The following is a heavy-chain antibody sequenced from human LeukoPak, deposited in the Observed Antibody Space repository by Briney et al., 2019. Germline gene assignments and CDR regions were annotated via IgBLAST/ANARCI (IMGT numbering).Heavy chain of an antibody. J-gene: IGHJ6*02. CDR1: GGSFSGYY. CDR2: IYYSGST. D-gene: IGHD3-3*01. V-gene: IGHV4-31*11. Sequence: SETLSLTCAIYGGSFSGYYWSWIRQHPGKGLEWIGYIYYSGSTYYNPSLKSRVTISVDTSKNQFSLKLSSVTAADTAVYYCAREYYDFWSGPNHYGMDVWGQGTTVTVSS. CDR3: AREYYDFWSGPNHYGMDV.